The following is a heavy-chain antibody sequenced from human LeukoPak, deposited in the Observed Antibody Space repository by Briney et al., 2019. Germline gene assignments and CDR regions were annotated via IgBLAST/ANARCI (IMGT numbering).Heavy chain of an antibody. CDR1: GGSISSYY. CDR3: AGLLGSPGIAAAGSPDY. J-gene: IGHJ4*02. CDR2: IYYSGST. Sequence: SETLSLTCTVSGGSISSYYWSWIRQPPGKGLEWIGYIYYSGSTNYNPSLKSRVTISVDTSKNQFSLKLSSVTAADTAVYYCAGLLGSPGIAAAGSPDYWGQGTLVTVSS. D-gene: IGHD6-13*01. V-gene: IGHV4-59*01.